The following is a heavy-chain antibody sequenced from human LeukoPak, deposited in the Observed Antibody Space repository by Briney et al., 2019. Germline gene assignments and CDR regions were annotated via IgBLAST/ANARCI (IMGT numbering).Heavy chain of an antibody. V-gene: IGHV1-69*06. CDR2: IIPIFGTA. CDR3: ARETGYAYGRAPLDY. J-gene: IGHJ4*02. Sequence: GASVKVSCKASGGTFSSYAISWVRQAPGQGLEWMGGIIPIFGTANYAQKFQGRVTITADKSTGTAYMELSSLRSDDTAVYYCARETGYAYGRAPLDYWGQGTLVTVSS. CDR1: GGTFSSYA. D-gene: IGHD5-18*01.